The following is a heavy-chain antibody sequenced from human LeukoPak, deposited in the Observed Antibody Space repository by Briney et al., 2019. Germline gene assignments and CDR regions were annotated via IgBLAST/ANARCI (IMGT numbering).Heavy chain of an antibody. CDR3: AKEVGRRADPWFGELLPYYFDY. J-gene: IGHJ4*02. CDR1: GFTFSSYA. CDR2: ISGSGGST. D-gene: IGHD3-10*01. V-gene: IGHV3-23*01. Sequence: PGGSLRLSCAASGFTFSSYAMSWVRQAPGKGLEWVSAISGSGGSTYYADSVKGRFTISRDNSKNTLYLQMNSLRAEDTAVYYCAKEVGRRADPWFGELLPYYFDYWGQGTLVTVSS.